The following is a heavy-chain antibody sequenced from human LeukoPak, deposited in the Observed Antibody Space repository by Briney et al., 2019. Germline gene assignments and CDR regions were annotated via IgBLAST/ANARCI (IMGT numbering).Heavy chain of an antibody. CDR2: IYYSGST. J-gene: IGHJ4*02. Sequence: PSETLSLTCTVSGGSISSYYWSWIRQPPGKGLEWIGYIYYSGSTNYNPSLKSRVTISVDTSKNQFSLKLSSVTAAGTAVYYCARGWWSYPYFDYWGQGTLVTVSS. D-gene: IGHD1-26*01. CDR1: GGSISSYY. V-gene: IGHV4-59*01. CDR3: ARGWWSYPYFDY.